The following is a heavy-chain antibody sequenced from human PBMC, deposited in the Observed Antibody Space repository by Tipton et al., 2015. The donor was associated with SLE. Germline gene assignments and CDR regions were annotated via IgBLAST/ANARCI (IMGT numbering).Heavy chain of an antibody. V-gene: IGHV4-38-2*01. Sequence: TLSLTCAVSGYSISSGYYWGWIRQPPGKGLEWIGSIYHSGSTYYNPSLKSRVTISVDTSKNQFSLKLSSVTAADTAVYYCATLGLQTELEPVFDYWGQGTLVTVSS. CDR3: ATLGLQTELEPVFDY. J-gene: IGHJ4*02. CDR1: GYSISSGYY. CDR2: IYHSGST. D-gene: IGHD1-1*01.